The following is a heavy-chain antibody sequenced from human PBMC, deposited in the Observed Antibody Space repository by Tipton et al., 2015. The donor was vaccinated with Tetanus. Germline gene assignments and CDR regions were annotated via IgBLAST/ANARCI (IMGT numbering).Heavy chain of an antibody. J-gene: IGHJ4*02. CDR1: DYSISTGYY. CDR2: IFHRGST. V-gene: IGHV4-38-2*01. Sequence: TLSLTCSVTDYSISTGYYWGWIRQPPGKGLEWIGSIFHRGSTYYNASLKSRVTISVDTSKNQFSLKLSPVTAADTAVYYCARGILGGNSGSTFDYWGQGTLVTVSS. CDR3: ARGILGGNSGSTFDY. D-gene: IGHD4-23*01.